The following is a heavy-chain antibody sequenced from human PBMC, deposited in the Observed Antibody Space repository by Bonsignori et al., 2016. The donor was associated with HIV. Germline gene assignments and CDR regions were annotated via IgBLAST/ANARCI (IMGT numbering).Heavy chain of an antibody. CDR3: ARPSGWYYFDY. J-gene: IGHJ4*02. D-gene: IGHD6-19*01. Sequence: WVRQAPGQGLEWMGWISAYNGNTNYAQKLQGRVTMTTDTSTSTAYMELRSLRSDDTAVYYCARPSGWYYFDYWGQGTLVTVSS. CDR2: ISAYNGNT. V-gene: IGHV1-18*01.